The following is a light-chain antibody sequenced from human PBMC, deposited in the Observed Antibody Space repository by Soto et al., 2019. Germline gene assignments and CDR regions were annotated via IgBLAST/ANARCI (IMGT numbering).Light chain of an antibody. CDR3: LQYNHYPLT. CDR1: QSINSW. V-gene: IGKV1-5*03. J-gene: IGKJ4*01. CDR2: KAS. Sequence: DIQMTQSPSTLSASVGDRVTLTCRASQSINSWLAWYQQRPGKGPKLLIHKASILEGGVPSRFSGSASGTEFTLNISRLQPDDFATYYCLQYNHYPLTFGGGTKVEIK.